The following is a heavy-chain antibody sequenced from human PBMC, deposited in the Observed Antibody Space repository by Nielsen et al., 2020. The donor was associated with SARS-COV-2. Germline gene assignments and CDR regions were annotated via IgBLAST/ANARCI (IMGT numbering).Heavy chain of an antibody. CDR3: AKDWTAIVVVPSGGVDP. D-gene: IGHD2-15*01. CDR2: ISYDGSNK. V-gene: IGHV3-30*18. CDR1: GFTFSTYG. J-gene: IGHJ5*02. Sequence: GESLKISCAASGFTFSTYGMHWVRQAPGKGLEWVAAISYDGSNKYYVDSVKGRFTISRDNSKNTLYLQMSSLREEDTAVYYCAKDWTAIVVVPSGGVDPWGQGTQVTVSS.